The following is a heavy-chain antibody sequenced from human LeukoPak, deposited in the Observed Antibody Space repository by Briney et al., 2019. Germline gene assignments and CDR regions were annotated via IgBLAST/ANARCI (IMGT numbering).Heavy chain of an antibody. CDR2: IIGSGDTT. J-gene: IGHJ4*02. V-gene: IGHV3-23*01. Sequence: ETLSLTCAVYGGSFSGYYWSWVRQAPGKGLEWVSAIIGSGDTTYYAASVKGRLTISRDNSKNTLYLQMNSLRAEDTAVYYCAKVTGGDMITYGGLDYWGQGTLVTVSS. D-gene: IGHD3-16*01. CDR3: AKVTGGDMITYGGLDY. CDR1: GGSFSGYY.